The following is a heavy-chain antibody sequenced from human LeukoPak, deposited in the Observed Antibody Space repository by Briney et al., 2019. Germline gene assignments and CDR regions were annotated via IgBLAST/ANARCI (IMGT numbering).Heavy chain of an antibody. CDR1: GFTFSSYW. CDR3: AKDIRGVVGATTMFDY. CDR2: ISWNSGSI. V-gene: IGHV3-9*01. J-gene: IGHJ4*02. Sequence: PGGSLRLSCAASGFTFSSYWMHWVRQAPGKGLEWVSVISWNSGSIGYADSVKGRFTISRDNAKNSLYLQMNSLRAEDTALYYCAKDIRGVVGATTMFDYWGQGTLVTVSS. D-gene: IGHD1-26*01.